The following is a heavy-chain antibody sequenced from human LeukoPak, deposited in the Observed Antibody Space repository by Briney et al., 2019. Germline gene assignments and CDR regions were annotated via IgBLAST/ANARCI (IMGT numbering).Heavy chain of an antibody. D-gene: IGHD6-13*01. CDR1: GFTFTNYW. Sequence: GESLKISCQASGFTFTNYWIAWVRQMPGKGLEWMGIVHAGDSDARYSPSFQDQVTMSAAKSISTAYLQWNSLRASDSAMYFCAKFGYSTSLDFYLDVWGRGTLVAVSS. CDR3: AKFGYSTSLDFYLDV. J-gene: IGHJ2*01. CDR2: VHAGDSDA. V-gene: IGHV5-51*01.